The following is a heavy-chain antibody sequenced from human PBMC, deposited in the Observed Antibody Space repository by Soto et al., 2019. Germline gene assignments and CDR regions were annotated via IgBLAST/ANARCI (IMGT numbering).Heavy chain of an antibody. CDR3: ARRRAAGIAVVDDFDI. CDR1: GGSISSSSYY. Sequence: PSETLSLTCTVSGGSISSSSYYWGWIRQPPGKGLEWIGSIYYSGSTYYNPSLKSRVTISVDTSKNQFSLKLSSVTAADTAVYYCARRRAAGIAVVDDFDIWGQGTMVTVSS. D-gene: IGHD6-19*01. V-gene: IGHV4-39*01. CDR2: IYYSGST. J-gene: IGHJ3*02.